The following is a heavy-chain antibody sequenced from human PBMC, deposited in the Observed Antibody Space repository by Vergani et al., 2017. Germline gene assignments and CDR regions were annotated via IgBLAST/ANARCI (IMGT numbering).Heavy chain of an antibody. CDR1: GFSFSSYS. CDR2: ISGSSSYV. D-gene: IGHD2-8*01. CDR3: ARGLWDCTHIRCSPPSY. Sequence: EVQLVESGGGLVKPGGSLRLSCAASGFSFSSYSMNWVRQAPGKGLEWVASISGSSSYVFYRDSVEGRFTITRDNAKKSVYLQRNSLRAEDTAMYFCARGLWDCTHIRCSPPSYWGQGTQVTVSS. V-gene: IGHV3-21*02. J-gene: IGHJ4*02.